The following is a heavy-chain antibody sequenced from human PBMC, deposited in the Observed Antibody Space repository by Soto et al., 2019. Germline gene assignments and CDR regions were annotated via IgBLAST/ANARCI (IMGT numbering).Heavy chain of an antibody. V-gene: IGHV4-31*03. CDR3: ARVGRSIAAAGTHFDY. CDR1: GGSISSGGYY. J-gene: IGHJ4*02. D-gene: IGHD6-13*01. Sequence: QVQLQESGPGLVKPSQTLSLTCTVSGGSISSGGYYWSWIRQHPGKGLEWIGYIYYSGSTYYNPSLKSRVTISVDTSKNQCSLKLSSVTAADTAVYYCARVGRSIAAAGTHFDYCGQGTLVTVSS. CDR2: IYYSGST.